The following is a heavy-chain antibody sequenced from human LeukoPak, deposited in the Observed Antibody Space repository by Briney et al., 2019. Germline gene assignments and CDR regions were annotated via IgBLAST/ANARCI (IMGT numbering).Heavy chain of an antibody. CDR3: ARGVVKPNYFDY. CDR2: IYYSGST. V-gene: IGHV4-31*03. Sequence: SQTLSLTCTVSGGSISSGGYYWSWIRQHPGKGLEWIGNIYYSGSTYYNPSLKSRVTISVDTSKNQFSLKLSSVTAADTAVYYCARGVVKPNYFDYWGQGTLVTVSS. D-gene: IGHD3-3*01. J-gene: IGHJ4*02. CDR1: GGSISSGGYY.